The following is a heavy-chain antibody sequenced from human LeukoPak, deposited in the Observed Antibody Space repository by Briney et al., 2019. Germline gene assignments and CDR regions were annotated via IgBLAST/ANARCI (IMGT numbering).Heavy chain of an antibody. Sequence: GGSLRHSCAASGFTFSSHRMHWVRQAPGKGLVWVSHINNDGSSTNYADSVKGRFTISRDNAKNTLYLQMNSLRAEDTAVYYCAPALTAMTFWGQGILVTVSS. J-gene: IGHJ4*02. V-gene: IGHV3-74*01. CDR1: GFTFSSHR. CDR3: APALTAMTF. CDR2: INNDGSST. D-gene: IGHD4-17*01.